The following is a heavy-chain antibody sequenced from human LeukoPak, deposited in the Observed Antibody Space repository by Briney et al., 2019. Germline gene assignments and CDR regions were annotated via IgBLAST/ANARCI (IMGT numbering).Heavy chain of an antibody. CDR1: GGSFSGYY. CDR2: INHSGST. J-gene: IGHJ6*03. CDR3: ARGLLYSSSWHYYSDYMDV. V-gene: IGHV4-34*01. D-gene: IGHD6-13*01. Sequence: SETLSLTCAVYGGSFSGYYWGWIGQPPGKGREWIGEINHSGSTNYNPSLKSRVTISVDTSKTQFSLKLSSVTAADTAVYYCARGLLYSSSWHYYSDYMDVWGKGTTVTVSS.